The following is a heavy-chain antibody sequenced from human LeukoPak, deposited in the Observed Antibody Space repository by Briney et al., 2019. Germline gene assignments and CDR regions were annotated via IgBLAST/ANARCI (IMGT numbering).Heavy chain of an antibody. CDR3: ARGSEAVADFDY. V-gene: IGHV4-34*01. CDR1: GGSFSGYY. CDR2: INHSGST. Sequence: TSETLSLTCAVYGGSFSGYYWSWIRQPPGKGLEWIGEINHSGSTNYNPSLKSRVTISVDTSKNQFSLKLSSVTAADTAVYYCARGSEAVADFDYWGQGTLVTVSS. D-gene: IGHD6-19*01. J-gene: IGHJ4*02.